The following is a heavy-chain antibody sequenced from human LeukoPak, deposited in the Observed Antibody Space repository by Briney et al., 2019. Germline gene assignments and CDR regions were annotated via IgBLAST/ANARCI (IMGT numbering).Heavy chain of an antibody. CDR2: ITASGSST. CDR1: EFSFSSYA. CDR3: AKDLLKRVVAGPDY. Sequence: GGSLRLSSADSEFSFSSYAMSWVHQAPGKGLEWVSGITASGSSTYYADSVKGRFTISRDNSKNTLYLQMNSLRAEDTAVFYCAKDLLKRVVAGPDYWGQGTLVTVSS. D-gene: IGHD6-19*01. V-gene: IGHV3-23*01. J-gene: IGHJ4*02.